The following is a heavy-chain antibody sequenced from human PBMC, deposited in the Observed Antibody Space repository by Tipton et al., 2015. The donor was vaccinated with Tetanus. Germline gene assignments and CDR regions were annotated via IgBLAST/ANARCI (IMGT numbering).Heavy chain of an antibody. CDR1: GGSVSSGSYY. CDR2: IYYSGST. Sequence: LRLSCTVSGGSVSSGSYYWSWIRQPPGKGLEWIGYIYYSGSTNYNPSLKSRVTISVGTSKNQFSLKLSSVTAADTAVYYCARVTLVCSGGSCYPGYFDYWGQGTLVTVSS. J-gene: IGHJ4*02. CDR3: ARVTLVCSGGSCYPGYFDY. D-gene: IGHD2-15*01. V-gene: IGHV4-61*01.